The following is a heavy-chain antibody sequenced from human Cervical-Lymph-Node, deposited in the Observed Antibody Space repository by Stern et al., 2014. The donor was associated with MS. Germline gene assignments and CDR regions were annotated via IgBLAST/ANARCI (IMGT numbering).Heavy chain of an antibody. D-gene: IGHD5-24*01. J-gene: IGHJ6*02. CDR3: ARDFGYTFIRGPENARHGMDV. V-gene: IGHV3-30-3*01. Sequence: QVQLVQSGGGVVQPGRSLRLSCAASDFTFSRHAMHWVRQAPGKGLEWVAVISHDGTKNYYADSVKGLFTISRDNSKNTLYLQMNSLRVEDTALFYCARDFGYTFIRGPENARHGMDVWGQGTTVTVSS. CDR1: DFTFSRHA. CDR2: ISHDGTKN.